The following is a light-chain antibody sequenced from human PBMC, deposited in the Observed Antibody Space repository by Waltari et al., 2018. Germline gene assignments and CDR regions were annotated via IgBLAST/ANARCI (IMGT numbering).Light chain of an antibody. CDR3: QQYNNWLRT. Sequence: EIVMTQSPATLSVSQGERATFPCRASQSVSSNLAWYQQKPGQAPRLLIYGASTRATGIPARFSGSGSGTEFTLTISSMQSEDFAVYYCQQYNNWLRTFGQGTKVEIK. CDR1: QSVSSN. J-gene: IGKJ1*01. V-gene: IGKV3-15*01. CDR2: GAS.